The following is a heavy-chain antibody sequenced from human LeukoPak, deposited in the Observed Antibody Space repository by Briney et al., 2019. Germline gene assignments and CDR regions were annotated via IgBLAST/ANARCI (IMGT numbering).Heavy chain of an antibody. CDR1: GGSISSHY. D-gene: IGHD6-19*01. J-gene: IGHJ3*02. CDR3: AREAVHVLDAFDI. CDR2: IYYSGST. Sequence: SETLSLTCTVSGGSISSHYWSWIRQPPGKGLEWIGYIYYSGSTNYNPSLKSRVTISVDTSKNQFSLKLSSVTAADTAVYYCAREAVHVLDAFDIWGQGTMVTVSS. V-gene: IGHV4-59*11.